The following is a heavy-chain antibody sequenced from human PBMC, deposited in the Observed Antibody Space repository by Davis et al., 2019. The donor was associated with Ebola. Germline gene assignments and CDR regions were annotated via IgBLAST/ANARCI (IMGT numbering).Heavy chain of an antibody. D-gene: IGHD2-15*01. CDR2: TYYSGST. Sequence: MPSETLSLTCTVSGGSISSYYWSWIRQPPGKGLEWIGYTYYSGSTNYNPSLKSRVTISVDTSKNQFSLKLSSVPAADTAVYYCARAVNLLVVAASHFDYWGQGTLVTVSS. CDR3: ARAVNLLVVAASHFDY. V-gene: IGHV4-59*01. CDR1: GGSISSYY. J-gene: IGHJ4*02.